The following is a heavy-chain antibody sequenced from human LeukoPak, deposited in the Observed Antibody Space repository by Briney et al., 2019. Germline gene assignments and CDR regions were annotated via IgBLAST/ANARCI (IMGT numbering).Heavy chain of an antibody. CDR2: IYTGDSDT. CDR1: GYSLTNYW. J-gene: IGHJ5*02. Sequence: PGGSLRLSCKGSGYSLTNYWIGWARQMPGKGLEWMGIIYTGDSDTRYSPSFRGQVTFSADKSISTAYVQWSSLKASGTAMYYCARSGLTVVTPRYGNNWFDPWGQGTLVTVSS. V-gene: IGHV5-51*01. CDR3: ARSGLTVVTPRYGNNWFDP. D-gene: IGHD4-23*01.